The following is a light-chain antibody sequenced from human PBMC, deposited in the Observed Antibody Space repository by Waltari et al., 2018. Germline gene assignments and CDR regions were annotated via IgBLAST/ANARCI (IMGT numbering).Light chain of an antibody. CDR2: EDN. V-gene: IGLV6-57*01. CDR1: SGNIAANY. J-gene: IGLJ3*02. Sequence: FLLTQPHSVSESPGETVTTSCTRNSGNIAANYVPWFQQRPGRSPTTVIYEDNHRPSGVPDRYSASVDTSSNSASLTISGLKTEDEADYYCQSYDGTIWVFGGGTKLTVL. CDR3: QSYDGTIWV.